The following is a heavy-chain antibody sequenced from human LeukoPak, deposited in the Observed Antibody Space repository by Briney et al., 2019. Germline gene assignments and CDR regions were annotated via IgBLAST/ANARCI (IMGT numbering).Heavy chain of an antibody. J-gene: IGHJ4*02. CDR2: ISGSGGST. D-gene: IGHD5-12*01. CDR1: GFAFSSYA. Sequence: PGGSLRLSCTTSGFAFSSYAMSWVRQAPGKGLEWVSAISGSGGSTYYADSVRGRFTISRDNSKNTLYLQMNSLRAEDTAVYYCAKATDIVATTYFDYWGQGTLVTVSS. CDR3: AKATDIVATTYFDY. V-gene: IGHV3-23*01.